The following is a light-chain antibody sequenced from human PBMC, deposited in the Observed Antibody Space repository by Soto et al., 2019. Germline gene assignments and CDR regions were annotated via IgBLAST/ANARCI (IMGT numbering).Light chain of an antibody. V-gene: IGLV1-51*02. CDR2: QTT. J-gene: IGLJ3*02. CDR1: SSNVGNKH. Sequence: QSVLTQPPSVSAAPGQRVTMFCAGISSNVGNKHVSWYQQLPGTAPKLIIFQTTERPSEIPDRFSGSNYGTAATLCITELRTGDEADYYCGTWDSSLSLWVFGERTKMPVL. CDR3: GTWDSSLSLWV.